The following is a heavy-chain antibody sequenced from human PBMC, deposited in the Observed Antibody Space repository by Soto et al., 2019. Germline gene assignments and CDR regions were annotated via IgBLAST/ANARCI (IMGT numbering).Heavy chain of an antibody. CDR2: ISWNSGRI. J-gene: IGHJ2*01. CDR3: AKEIMRWQQGYFDL. D-gene: IGHD3-16*01. V-gene: IGHV3-9*01. CDR1: GFTFDDYA. Sequence: EMQLVESGGGLVQPGRSLRLSCAASGFTFDDYAMHWVRQAPGKGLEWVSGISWNSGRIDYADSVKGRFTISRDNAKNSLYLQMHSLRAEDTALYYCAKEIMRWQQGYFDLWGRGTLVTVSS.